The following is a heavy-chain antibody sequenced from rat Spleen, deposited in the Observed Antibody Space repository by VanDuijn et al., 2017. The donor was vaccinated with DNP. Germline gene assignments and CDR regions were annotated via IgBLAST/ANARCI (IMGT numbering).Heavy chain of an antibody. CDR3: AKGPNYGGWSDYFDY. Sequence: EVKLVESGGGLVQPGRSLKLSCAASGFNFNDHWMGWVRQAPGKGLEWIGEINKDSSTIDYNPSLKDKFTVSRDNVQNTLYLQMSKRGSEETAIYYWAKGPNYGGWSDYFDYWGQGVMVTVSS. D-gene: IGHD1-11*01. J-gene: IGHJ2*01. CDR2: INKDSSTI. CDR1: GFNFNDHW. V-gene: IGHV4-2*01.